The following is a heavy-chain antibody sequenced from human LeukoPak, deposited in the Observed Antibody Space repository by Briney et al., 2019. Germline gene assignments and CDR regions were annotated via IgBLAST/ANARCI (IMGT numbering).Heavy chain of an antibody. CDR2: IYHSGSI. J-gene: IGHJ4*02. CDR3: ARIVVADFDY. Sequence: PSETLSLTCAVSGGSISSSNWWSWVRQPPGKGLEWIGEIYHSGSINYNPSLKSRVAISIDKSKNHFSLKLSSVTAADTAVYYCARIVVADFDYWGQGTLVTVSS. V-gene: IGHV4-4*02. CDR1: GGSISSSNW. D-gene: IGHD3-22*01.